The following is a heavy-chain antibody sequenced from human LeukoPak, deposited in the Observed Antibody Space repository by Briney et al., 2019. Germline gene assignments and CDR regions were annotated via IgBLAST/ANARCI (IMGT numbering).Heavy chain of an antibody. Sequence: SETLSLTCTVSGGSVSGGSISSYYWSWIRQPPGKGLEWIGFIAYTGSTNYNPSLKSRVTISVDKSKKQFSLRLSSVTAADTAVYYCARVIPRAGDLDYWGQGTLVTVSS. V-gene: IGHV4-61*01. CDR1: GGSVSGGSISSYY. CDR2: IAYTGST. CDR3: ARVIPRAGDLDY. J-gene: IGHJ4*02. D-gene: IGHD3-16*01.